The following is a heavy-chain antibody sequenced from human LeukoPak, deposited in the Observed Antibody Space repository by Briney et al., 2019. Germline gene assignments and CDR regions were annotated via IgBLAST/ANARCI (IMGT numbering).Heavy chain of an antibody. Sequence: GRSLRLSCAASGFTFSSYAMHWVRQAPGKGLEWVAVISYDGSNKYYADSVKGRFTISRDNSKNTLYLQMNSLRGEDTAVYYCARVTSPFYFDYGGQGTLVSVS. CDR2: ISYDGSNK. J-gene: IGHJ4*02. D-gene: IGHD6-6*01. CDR3: ARVTSPFYFDY. V-gene: IGHV3-30*04. CDR1: GFTFSSYA.